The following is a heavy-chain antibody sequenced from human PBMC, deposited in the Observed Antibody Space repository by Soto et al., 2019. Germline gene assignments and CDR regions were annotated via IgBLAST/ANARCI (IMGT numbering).Heavy chain of an antibody. Sequence: ASVKVSCKASGYTFTSFGVSWVRQAPGQGLEWMGWISAYNGNTNYAQKLQGRVTMTTDTSTSTAYMELRSLRSDDTAVYYCARDRIVLMVYAPDAFDIWGQGTMVTVS. D-gene: IGHD2-8*01. CDR3: ARDRIVLMVYAPDAFDI. CDR2: ISAYNGNT. V-gene: IGHV1-18*01. CDR1: GYTFTSFG. J-gene: IGHJ3*02.